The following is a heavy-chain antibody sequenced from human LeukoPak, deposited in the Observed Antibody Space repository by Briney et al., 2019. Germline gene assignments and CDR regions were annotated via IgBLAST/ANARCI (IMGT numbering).Heavy chain of an antibody. CDR3: ARLHGPAGPVDY. J-gene: IGHJ4*02. V-gene: IGHV5-51*01. CDR2: IYPGDSDT. CDR1: GYSFTSYW. Sequence: GESLKISCEVSGYSFTSYWIGWVRQMPGKGLEWMGMIYPGDSDTRYSPSFQGQVTISADKSINTAYLQWSSLKASDTAMYYCARLHGPAGPVDYWGQGTLVTVSS. D-gene: IGHD3-10*01.